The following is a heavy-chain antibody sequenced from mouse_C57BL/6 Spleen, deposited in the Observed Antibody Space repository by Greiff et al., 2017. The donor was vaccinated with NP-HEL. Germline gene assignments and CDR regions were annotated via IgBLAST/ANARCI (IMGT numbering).Heavy chain of an antibody. CDR2: IYPGSGST. J-gene: IGHJ2*01. V-gene: IGHV1-55*01. CDR3: AREKGRSGYDY. D-gene: IGHD2-2*01. CDR1: GYTFTSYW. Sequence: QVQLQQPGAELVKPGASVKMSCKASGYTFTSYWITWVKQRPGQGLEWIGDIYPGSGSTNYNEKFKSKATLTVDTSSSTAYMQLSSLTSEDSAVYYCAREKGRSGYDYWDQGTTLTVSS.